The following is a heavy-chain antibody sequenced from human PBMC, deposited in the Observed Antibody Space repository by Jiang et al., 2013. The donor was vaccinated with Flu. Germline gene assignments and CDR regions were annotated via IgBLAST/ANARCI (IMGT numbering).Heavy chain of an antibody. J-gene: IGHJ6*02. CDR1: GGTFSRYL. Sequence: SVKVSCKASGGTFSRYLISWVRQAPGQGLEWMGRSIPILNTANYAQKFQGRVTITADKSTSTAYMELRSLTSEDTAVYYCARDCSEERILPNYYYCGMDVWGQGTTVTVSS. D-gene: IGHD2-15*01. CDR3: ARDCSEERILPNYYYCGMDV. CDR2: SIPILNTA. V-gene: IGHV1-69*08.